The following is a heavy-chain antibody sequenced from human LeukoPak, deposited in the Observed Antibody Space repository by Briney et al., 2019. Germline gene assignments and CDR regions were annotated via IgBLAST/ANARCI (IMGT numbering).Heavy chain of an antibody. Sequence: GGSLRLSCTASGFSFSSYLMSWVRQAPGKGLEWVANIRQDGSEKYYLDSVKGRFTISRDNAKDSVHLQMNSLRAEDTAVYYCAKGEIPWFPLYYYYGMDVWGQGTTVTVSS. CDR2: IRQDGSEK. CDR1: GFSFSSYL. V-gene: IGHV3-7*03. D-gene: IGHD5-24*01. J-gene: IGHJ6*02. CDR3: AKGEIPWFPLYYYYGMDV.